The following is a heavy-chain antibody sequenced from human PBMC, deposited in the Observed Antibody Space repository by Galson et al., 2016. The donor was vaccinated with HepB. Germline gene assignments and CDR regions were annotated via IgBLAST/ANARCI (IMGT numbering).Heavy chain of an antibody. CDR3: AKRRRGGNWLQLDE. Sequence: SLRLSCAASGFRFSDYTMHWLRQAPGQGLEWVAAISTDGTNTQYSESVKGRFTISRDSSKNSLNLQMNSLRIEDTAVYYVAKRRRGGNWLQLDEWGQGTLVAVSS. D-gene: IGHD1-1*01. CDR1: GFRFSDYT. V-gene: IGHV3-30*18. J-gene: IGHJ4*02. CDR2: ISTDGTNT.